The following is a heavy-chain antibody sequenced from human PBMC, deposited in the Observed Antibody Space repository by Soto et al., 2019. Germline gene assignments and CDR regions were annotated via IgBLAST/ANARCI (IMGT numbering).Heavy chain of an antibody. D-gene: IGHD3-10*01. J-gene: IGHJ4*02. CDR3: ARALYYSGSGSYSYYFDY. Sequence: PGGSLRLSCAASGFTFSSYAMSWVRQAPGKGLEWVSAISGSGGSTYYADSVKGRFTISRDNSKNTLYLQMNSLRAEDTAVYYCARALYYSGSGSYSYYFDYWGQGTLVTVSS. CDR1: GFTFSSYA. CDR2: ISGSGGST. V-gene: IGHV3-23*01.